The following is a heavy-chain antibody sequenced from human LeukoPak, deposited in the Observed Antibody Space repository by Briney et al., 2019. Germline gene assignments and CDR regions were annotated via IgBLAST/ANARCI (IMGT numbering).Heavy chain of an antibody. CDR3: VRDGMGTAPYDL. CDR1: GFTFSSYA. J-gene: IGHJ4*01. V-gene: IGHV3-30*04. Sequence: PGGSLRLSCAASGFTFSSYAIHWVRQAPGKGLEWVAVISYDGSNRYYTDSVKGRFTVSRDNAKNTLYLQMTSLKDGDTAVYYCVRDGMGTAPYDLWGQGTLVTVSS. D-gene: IGHD2-8*02. CDR2: ISYDGSNR.